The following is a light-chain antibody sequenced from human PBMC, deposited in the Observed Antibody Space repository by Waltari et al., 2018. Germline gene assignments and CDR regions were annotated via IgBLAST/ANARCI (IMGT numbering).Light chain of an antibody. CDR3: QQYGSSLRT. CDR1: QAVTADY. V-gene: IGKV3-20*01. J-gene: IGKJ1*01. Sequence: EIVLTQSPDTLSLSPGETATLSCRSSQAVTADYLAWYQQKPGQAPRLLIYRASSRDTGITDRFSGSGSGTDFTLTISRLEPEDFAVYYCQQYGSSLRTFGQGTKVEI. CDR2: RAS.